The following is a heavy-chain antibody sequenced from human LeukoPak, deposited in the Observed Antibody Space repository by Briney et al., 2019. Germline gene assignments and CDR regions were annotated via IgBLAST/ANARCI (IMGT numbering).Heavy chain of an antibody. Sequence: GGSLRLSCAASGFTFSSYEMNWVRQAPGKGLEWGSYISSSGSTIYYADSVKGRFTISRDNAKTSLYLQMNSLRAEDTAVYYCAIDRNYYDRTCDYWGQGTLVTVSS. CDR2: ISSSGSTI. V-gene: IGHV3-48*03. CDR3: AIDRNYYDRTCDY. J-gene: IGHJ4*02. D-gene: IGHD3-22*01. CDR1: GFTFSSYE.